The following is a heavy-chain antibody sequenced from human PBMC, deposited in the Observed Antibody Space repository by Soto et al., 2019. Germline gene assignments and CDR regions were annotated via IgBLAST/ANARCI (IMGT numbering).Heavy chain of an antibody. V-gene: IGHV4-30-4*01. D-gene: IGHD3-3*01. J-gene: IGHJ5*02. CDR2: IYYSGST. Sequence: PSETLSLTCTVSGGSISSGDYYWSWIRQPPGKGLEWIGYIYYSGSTYYNPSLKSRVTISVDTSKNQFSLKLSSVTAADTAVYYCASXVYDFWSGDPRKNWFDPWGQGTLVTVSS. CDR3: ASXVYDFWSGDPRKNWFDP. CDR1: GGSISSGDYY.